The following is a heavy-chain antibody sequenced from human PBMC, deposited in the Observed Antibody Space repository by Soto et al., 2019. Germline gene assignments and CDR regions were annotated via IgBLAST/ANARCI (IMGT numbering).Heavy chain of an antibody. CDR3: ARSIVVVTALDY. V-gene: IGHV1-58*01. Sequence: SVKVSCKASGFTFTSSAVQWVRQARGQRLEWIGWIVVGSGNTNYAQKFQGRVTITRDTSASTAYMELSSLRSEDTAVYYCARSIVVVTALDYWGQGTLVTVSS. D-gene: IGHD2-21*02. CDR1: GFTFTSSA. J-gene: IGHJ4*02. CDR2: IVVGSGNT.